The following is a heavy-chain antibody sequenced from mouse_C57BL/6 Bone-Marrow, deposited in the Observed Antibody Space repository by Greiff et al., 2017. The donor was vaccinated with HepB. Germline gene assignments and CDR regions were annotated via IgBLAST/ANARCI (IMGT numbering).Heavy chain of an antibody. V-gene: IGHV1-76*01. J-gene: IGHJ3*01. Sequence: QVQLQQSGAELVRPGASVKLSCKASGYTFTDYYIKWVKQRPGQGLEWIAMIYPGSGNTYYNEKFKGKATLTAEKSSSTAYRQLSSLTAEDSAVYFCARPYYYVRRGAYWGQGTLVTVSA. CDR2: IYPGSGNT. D-gene: IGHD1-1*01. CDR1: GYTFTDYY. CDR3: ARPYYYVRRGAY.